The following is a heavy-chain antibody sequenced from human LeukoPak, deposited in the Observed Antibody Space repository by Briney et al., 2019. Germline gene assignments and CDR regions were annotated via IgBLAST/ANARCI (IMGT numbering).Heavy chain of an antibody. CDR3: TKGLWAGVSAARD. D-gene: IGHD3-10*01. V-gene: IGHV3-66*01. Sequence: PGGSLRLSCAASGFTFSSYAMSWVRQAPGKGLEWVSGIYTGGDTYYADSVKDRFTISRDNSKNTLYLQMNSLRAEDTAVCYCTKGLWAGVSAARDWGQGTLVTVSS. J-gene: IGHJ4*02. CDR1: GFTFSSYA. CDR2: IYTGGDT.